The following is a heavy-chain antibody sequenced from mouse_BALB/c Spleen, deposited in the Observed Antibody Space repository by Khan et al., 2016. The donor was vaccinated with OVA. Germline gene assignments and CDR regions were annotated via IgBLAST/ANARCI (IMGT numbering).Heavy chain of an antibody. CDR1: GFTFSSYS. CDR3: AAHLTESFAY. Sequence: VELVESGGDLVKPGGSLKLSCAASGFTFSSYSMSWVRQTPDKRLECVASISSGGDYTYYPHSVKGRFPISRDNAKHTLYLQMSDLKSEDTAMYYCAAHLTESFAYWGQGTLVTVSA. J-gene: IGHJ3*01. V-gene: IGHV5-6*01. D-gene: IGHD4-1*01. CDR2: ISSGGDYT.